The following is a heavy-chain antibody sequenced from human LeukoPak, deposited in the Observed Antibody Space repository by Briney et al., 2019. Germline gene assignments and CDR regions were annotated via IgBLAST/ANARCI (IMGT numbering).Heavy chain of an antibody. V-gene: IGHV3-23*01. CDR1: GFTLSSYA. J-gene: IGHJ6*02. CDR2: VDGGGGGT. Sequence: PGGSLRLSCAASGFTLSSYAMTWVRQAPGRGLEWVSSVDGGGGGTYYADSVKGRFTISRDNSKDTLYLQMNGLRAEDTAVYYCARRPAIFMDGVYYYSMDVWGQGTTVTVSS. D-gene: IGHD2-2*01. CDR3: ARRPAIFMDGVYYYSMDV.